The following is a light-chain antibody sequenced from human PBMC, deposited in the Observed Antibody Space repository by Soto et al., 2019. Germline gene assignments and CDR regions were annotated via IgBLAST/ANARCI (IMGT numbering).Light chain of an antibody. J-gene: IGLJ1*01. Sequence: QSVLTQPPSASGSPGQSVAISCTGTASDIGGYTFVSWYQQHPGKAPKLFIYDVNTRPAGVPDRFSGSKSGNTASLTVAGLQAEDEADYYCSAHGGTNPYVFGTGTKLTVL. CDR2: DVN. CDR1: ASDIGGYTF. CDR3: SAHGGTNPYV. V-gene: IGLV2-8*01.